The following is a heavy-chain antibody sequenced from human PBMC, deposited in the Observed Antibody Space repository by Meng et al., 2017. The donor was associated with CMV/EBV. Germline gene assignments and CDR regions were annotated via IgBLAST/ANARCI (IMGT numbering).Heavy chain of an antibody. CDR3: AKEDGDWNNGEYYYYYSMDV. CDR2: ISGSGNSL. D-gene: IGHD1/OR15-1a*01. Sequence: GESLKISCEASGFPFRSYAMSWVRQAPGKGLEWVSVISGSGNSLYYADSVKGRFTISRDNSKNRLFLQMSSLRAEDTAVYYCAKEDGDWNNGEYYYYYSMDVWGQGTTVTVSS. V-gene: IGHV3-23*01. CDR1: GFPFRSYA. J-gene: IGHJ6*02.